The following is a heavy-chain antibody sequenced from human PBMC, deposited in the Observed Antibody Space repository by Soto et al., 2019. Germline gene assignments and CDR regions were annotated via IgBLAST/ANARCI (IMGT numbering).Heavy chain of an antibody. J-gene: IGHJ6*03. CDR1: GFTFSSYA. V-gene: IGHV3-23*01. CDR2: ISGSGGCT. Sequence: GGSLRLSCAASGFTFSSYAMSWVRQAPGKGLEWVSAISGSGGCTYYADSVKGRFTISRDNSKNTLYLQMNSLRAEDTAVYYCAKDGFNFNLYYYMDVWGKGTTVTVSS. CDR3: AKDGFNFNLYYYMDV. D-gene: IGHD3-9*01.